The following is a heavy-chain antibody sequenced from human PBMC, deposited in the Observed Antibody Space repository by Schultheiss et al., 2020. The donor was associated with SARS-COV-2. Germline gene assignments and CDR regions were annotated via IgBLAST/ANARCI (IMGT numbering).Heavy chain of an antibody. CDR2: IVVGSGNP. J-gene: IGHJ4*02. V-gene: IGHV1-58*02. Sequence: SVKVSCKASGSTFRPSVMQFVRKARGQRLEWIGWIVVGSGNPDYAQRFQGRLTITRDMSTSTAYIELSSLRSDDTAVYYCAKYRGWYARPPLLFDYWGQRIVGSVSS. CDR3: AKYRGWYARPPLLFDY. CDR1: GSTFRPSV. D-gene: IGHD6-19*01.